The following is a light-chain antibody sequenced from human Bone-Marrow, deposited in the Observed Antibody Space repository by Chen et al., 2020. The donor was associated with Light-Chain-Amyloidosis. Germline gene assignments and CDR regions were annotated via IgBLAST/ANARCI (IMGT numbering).Light chain of an antibody. CDR2: AVS. V-gene: IGLV2-14*01. Sequence: QSALTQPASVSGSPGQAITIPCTGTSGDVGTYNYVSWYQQHPGKAPKVMIYAVSNRPSGVSNRFSGSKSGNTASLTISGLQAEDEADYYCSSFTSSSSYVFGPGTKVTVL. J-gene: IGLJ1*01. CDR1: SGDVGTYNY. CDR3: SSFTSSSSYV.